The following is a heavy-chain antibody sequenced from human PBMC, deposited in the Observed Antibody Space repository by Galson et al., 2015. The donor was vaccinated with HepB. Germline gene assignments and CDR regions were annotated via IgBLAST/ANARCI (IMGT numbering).Heavy chain of an antibody. CDR1: GYTFTSYA. CDR2: INTNTGNP. CDR3: ARDKAAGTEGAFDI. D-gene: IGHD6-13*01. J-gene: IGHJ3*02. V-gene: IGHV7-4-1*02. Sequence: SVKVSCKASGYTFTSYAMNWVRQAPGQGLEWMGWINTNTGNPTYAQGFTGRFVFSLDTSVSTAYLQISSLKAEDTAVYYCARDKAAGTEGAFDIWGQGTMVTVSS.